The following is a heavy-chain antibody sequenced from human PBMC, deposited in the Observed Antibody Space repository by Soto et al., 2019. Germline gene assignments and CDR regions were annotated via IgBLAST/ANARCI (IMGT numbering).Heavy chain of an antibody. CDR3: ARHWRTGYSTVFGVVMGWFDP. Sequence: SETLSLTCTATGDSITSTDYYFCWMRQPPWNGLELVASIYYSGSTYHNPSLKSRVTISVDTSKNQFSLKVTSVTAADTAVYYCARHWRTGYSTVFGVVMGWFDPWGQGTLVTVSS. V-gene: IGHV4-39*01. D-gene: IGHD3-3*01. CDR1: GDSITSTDYY. J-gene: IGHJ5*02. CDR2: IYYSGST.